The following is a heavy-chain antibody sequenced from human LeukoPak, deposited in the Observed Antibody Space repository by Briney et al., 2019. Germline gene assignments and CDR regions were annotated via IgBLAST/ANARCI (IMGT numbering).Heavy chain of an antibody. CDR1: GGSISSYY. CDR2: IYYSGST. V-gene: IGHV4-59*08. J-gene: IGHJ4*02. CDR3: ARHSAVALDY. Sequence: PSETLSLTCTVSGGSISSYYWSWIRQPPGKGLEWIGYIYYSGSTNYNPSLKSRVTISVDTSKNQFSLKLSSVTAADTAVYYCARHSAVALDYWGQGTLVTVSS. D-gene: IGHD6-19*01.